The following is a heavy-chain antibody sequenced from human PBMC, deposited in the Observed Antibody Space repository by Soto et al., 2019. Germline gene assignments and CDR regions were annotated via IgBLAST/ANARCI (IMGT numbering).Heavy chain of an antibody. CDR2: ISYDGSNK. D-gene: IGHD6-13*01. Sequence: PGGSLRLSCAASGFTFSSYAMHWVRQAPGKGLEWVAVISYDGSNKYYADSVKGRFTISRDNYKNTLYLQMNSLRAEDTAVYYCARDWIAAAGTLDYWGQGTLVTVSS. CDR1: GFTFSSYA. V-gene: IGHV3-30-3*01. J-gene: IGHJ4*02. CDR3: ARDWIAAAGTLDY.